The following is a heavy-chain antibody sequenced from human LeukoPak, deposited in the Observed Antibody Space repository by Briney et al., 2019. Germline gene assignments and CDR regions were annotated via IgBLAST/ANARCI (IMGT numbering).Heavy chain of an antibody. Sequence: GGSLRLSCAASGFTFSSYSMNWFRQAPGKGLEWVSSISSSSSYIYYADSVKGRFTISRDNAKNSLYLQMNSLRAEDTAVYYCARAFADGYNSSPFDYWGQGTLVTVSS. CDR1: GFTFSSYS. CDR3: ARAFADGYNSSPFDY. CDR2: ISSSSSYI. J-gene: IGHJ4*02. D-gene: IGHD5-24*01. V-gene: IGHV3-21*01.